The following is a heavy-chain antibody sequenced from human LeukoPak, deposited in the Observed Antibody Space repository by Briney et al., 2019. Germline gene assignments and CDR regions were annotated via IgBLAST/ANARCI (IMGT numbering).Heavy chain of an antibody. D-gene: IGHD6-13*01. J-gene: IGHJ6*03. Sequence: GGSLRLSCAASGFSFDKYAMQWVRQAPGKGLEWVSFISGDGTIYYADSVKGRFTISRDNSKNSLYLQMNSLKAEDTALYYCARDVGGYSSSWGYYYYYYMDVWGKGTTVTVSS. CDR1: GFSFDKYA. CDR3: ARDVGGYSSSWGYYYYYYMDV. CDR2: ISGDGTI. V-gene: IGHV3-43*02.